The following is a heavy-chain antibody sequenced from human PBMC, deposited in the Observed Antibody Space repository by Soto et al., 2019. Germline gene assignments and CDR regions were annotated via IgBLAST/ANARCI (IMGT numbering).Heavy chain of an antibody. CDR2: IYWDDSK. V-gene: IGHV2-5*02. CDR1: GFSLTTDRVG. J-gene: IGHJ4*02. CDR3: AHAYGGRSLY. D-gene: IGHD1-26*01. Sequence: QITLKESGPTLVKPTQTLTLTCTFSGFSLTTDRVGVGWIRQPPGEALEWLAVIYWDDSKTYRPSRESRPTILKDTSNTPVALTMINMYYLVTATSYCAHAYGGRSLYWGQGTLVTVSS.